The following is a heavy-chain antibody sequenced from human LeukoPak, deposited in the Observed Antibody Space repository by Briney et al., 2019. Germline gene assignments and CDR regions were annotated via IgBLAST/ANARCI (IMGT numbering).Heavy chain of an antibody. Sequence: ASVKVSCKASGYTFTSYYIHWVRQAPGQGLEWMGVINPSGDSTSYAQKFQGRVAMTRDTSTSTVYMDLSSLRSEDTAVYYCARSPYSYGYFDYWGQGTLVTVSS. D-gene: IGHD5-18*01. V-gene: IGHV1-46*01. CDR2: INPSGDST. CDR1: GYTFTSYY. CDR3: ARSPYSYGYFDY. J-gene: IGHJ4*02.